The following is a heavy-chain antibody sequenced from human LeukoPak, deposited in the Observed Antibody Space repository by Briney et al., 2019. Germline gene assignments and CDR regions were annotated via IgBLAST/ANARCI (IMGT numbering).Heavy chain of an antibody. J-gene: IGHJ4*02. V-gene: IGHV3-21*01. CDR3: ARVLYSGYDYSPIPLDY. D-gene: IGHD5-12*01. CDR1: GGSISSSS. Sequence: PSETLSLTCTVSGGSISSSSYYWGWIRQPPGKGLEWVSSISSSSSYIYYADSVKGRFTISRDNAKNSLYLQMNSLRAEDTAVYYCARVLYSGYDYSPIPLDYWGQGTLVTVSS. CDR2: ISSSSSYI.